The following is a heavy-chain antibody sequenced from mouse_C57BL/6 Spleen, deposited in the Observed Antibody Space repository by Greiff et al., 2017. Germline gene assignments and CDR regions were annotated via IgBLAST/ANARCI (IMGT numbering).Heavy chain of an antibody. J-gene: IGHJ2*01. V-gene: IGHV1-64*01. CDR2: IHPNSGST. D-gene: IGHD4-1*01. CDR1: GYTFTSYW. CDR3: ARSNWDVPFDY. Sequence: QVQLKQPGAELVKPGASVKLSCKASGYTFTSYWMHWVKQRPGQGLEWIGMIHPNSGSTNYNEKFKSKATLTVDKSSSTAYMQLSSLTSEDSAVYYCARSNWDVPFDYWGQGTTLTVSS.